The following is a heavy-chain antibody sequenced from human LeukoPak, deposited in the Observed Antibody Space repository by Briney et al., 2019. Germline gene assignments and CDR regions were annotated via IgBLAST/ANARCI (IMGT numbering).Heavy chain of an antibody. CDR3: ATDNARGFDY. Sequence: GGSLRLSCVDSGFTFSAYTLNWVRQAPGKGLEWLSSISSRTTYIYYADSVKGRFTISRDNAKNSVFLQMNSLRAEGTAVYYCATDNARGFDYWGQGTLVTVSS. CDR2: ISSRTTYI. CDR1: GFTFSAYT. J-gene: IGHJ4*02. D-gene: IGHD2-8*01. V-gene: IGHV3-21*01.